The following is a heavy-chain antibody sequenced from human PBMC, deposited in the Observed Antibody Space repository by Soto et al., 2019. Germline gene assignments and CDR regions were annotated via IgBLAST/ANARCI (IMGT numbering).Heavy chain of an antibody. D-gene: IGHD5-12*01. CDR2: ISSSSSYI. J-gene: IGHJ5*02. Sequence: GSLILPCAASGFTFSSYSMNGVRQAPGKGLEWVSSISSSSSYIYYADSVKGRFTISRDNAKNSLCLQMNSLRAEDTAVYYCARVRDGGYVFRVRKGADFDPWGQGTLVTVSS. CDR1: GFTFSSYS. CDR3: ARVRDGGYVFRVRKGADFDP. V-gene: IGHV3-21*01.